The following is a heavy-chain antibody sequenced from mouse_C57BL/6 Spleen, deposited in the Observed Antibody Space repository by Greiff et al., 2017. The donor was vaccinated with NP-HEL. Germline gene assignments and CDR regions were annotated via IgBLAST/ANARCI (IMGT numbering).Heavy chain of an antibody. V-gene: IGHV1-69*01. CDR1: GYTFTSYW. CDR3: ARGYYGSREGYFDY. J-gene: IGHJ2*01. D-gene: IGHD1-1*01. Sequence: QVQLQQPGAELVMPGASVKLSCKASGYTFTSYWMPWVKQRPGQGLEWIGEIDPSGSYTNYNHKFKGKSTLTVDKSSNTDYMHLSSLTSEESAVYYCARGYYGSREGYFDYWGKGTTLTVSS. CDR2: IDPSGSYT.